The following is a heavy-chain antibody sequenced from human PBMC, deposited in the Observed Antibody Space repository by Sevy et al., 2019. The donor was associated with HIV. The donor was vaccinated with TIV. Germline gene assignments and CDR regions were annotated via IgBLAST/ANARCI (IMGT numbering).Heavy chain of an antibody. Sequence: GGSLRLSCAASGFSFNSFWMNWVRQAPGKGLEGVANINEDGSKNYFVDSVKGRFTISRDNAKNSVYLQMNSLRDEDTASYYCARDVGWVDAYWGQGTLVTVSS. J-gene: IGHJ4*02. CDR1: GFSFNSFW. V-gene: IGHV3-7*03. CDR2: INEDGSKN. D-gene: IGHD1-26*01. CDR3: ARDVGWVDAY.